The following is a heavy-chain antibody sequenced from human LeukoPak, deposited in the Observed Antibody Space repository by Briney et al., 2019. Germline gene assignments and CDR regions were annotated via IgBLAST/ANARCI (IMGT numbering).Heavy chain of an antibody. J-gene: IGHJ4*02. CDR3: ARVWGYTYGYFDY. CDR1: DYSISSDYY. D-gene: IGHD5-18*01. CDR2: IYHSGTA. V-gene: IGHV4-38-2*01. Sequence: SETLSLTCGVSDYSISSDYYWGWIRQPPGKGLEWIGSIYHSGTAYYNPSLNSRVTISVDTSKNQFSLKLNPVTAADTAVYYCARVWGYTYGYFDYWGQGTLVTVSS.